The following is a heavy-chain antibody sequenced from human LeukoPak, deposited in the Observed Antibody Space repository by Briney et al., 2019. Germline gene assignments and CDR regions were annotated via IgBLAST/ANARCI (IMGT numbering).Heavy chain of an antibody. J-gene: IGHJ6*02. CDR3: ARGFLRPRWLQLKAYYYGMDV. CDR2: INHSGST. CDR1: GGSFSGYY. Sequence: SETLSLTCAVYGGSFSGYYWSWIRQPPGKGLEWIGEINHSGSTNYNPSLKSRVTISADTSKNQLSLKLSSVTAADTAVYYCARGFLRPRWLQLKAYYYGMDVWGQGTTVTVSS. V-gene: IGHV4-34*01. D-gene: IGHD5-24*01.